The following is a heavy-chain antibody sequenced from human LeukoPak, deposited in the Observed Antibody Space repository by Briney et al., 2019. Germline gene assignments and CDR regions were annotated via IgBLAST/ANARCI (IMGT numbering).Heavy chain of an antibody. Sequence: PSETLSLTCAVYGGSFSGYSWNWIRRPPGKGLEWIGEINPSGTANYNPSLKSRVTLSVDTSKNQSSLKLSSVTAADTAVYYCARGRQEITMIVVVMSAASYYLDVWGKGTTVTVS. J-gene: IGHJ6*03. CDR3: ARGRQEITMIVVVMSAASYYLDV. CDR1: GGSFSGYS. D-gene: IGHD3-22*01. CDR2: INPSGTA. V-gene: IGHV4-34*01.